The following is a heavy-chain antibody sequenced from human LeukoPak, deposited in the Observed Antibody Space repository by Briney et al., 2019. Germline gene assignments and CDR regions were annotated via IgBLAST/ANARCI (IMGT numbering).Heavy chain of an antibody. D-gene: IGHD2-2*02. V-gene: IGHV3-30*02. CDR1: GFTFSSYG. CDR3: AKFCSTSCYSY. CDR2: IRYDGSNK. J-gene: IGHJ4*02. Sequence: GGSLRLSCAASGFTFSSYGMHWVRQAPGKGLEWVAFIRYDGSNKYYADSMKGRFTISRDNSKNTLYLQMNSLRAEDTAVYYCAKFCSTSCYSYWGQGTLVTVSS.